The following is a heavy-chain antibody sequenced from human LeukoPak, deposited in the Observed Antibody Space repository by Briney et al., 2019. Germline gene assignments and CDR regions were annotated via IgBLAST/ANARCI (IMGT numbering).Heavy chain of an antibody. CDR2: INHSGST. CDR3: ARARGYCSGGSCPPYYYYYMDV. D-gene: IGHD2-15*01. Sequence: SETLSLTCAVYGGSFSGYYWSGIRQPPGKGLEWIGEINHSGSTNYTPSLKRRVTISVDTPKNQFSLKLSSVTGADTAVYYCARARGYCSGGSCPPYYYYYMDVWGKGTTVTVSS. J-gene: IGHJ6*03. CDR1: GGSFSGYY. V-gene: IGHV4-34*01.